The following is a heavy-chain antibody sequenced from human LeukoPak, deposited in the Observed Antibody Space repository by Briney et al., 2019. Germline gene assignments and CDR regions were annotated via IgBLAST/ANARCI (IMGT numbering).Heavy chain of an antibody. CDR3: ARGPAENRFDP. J-gene: IGHJ5*02. CDR1: GFTFSSYE. CDR2: ISSSGSTI. Sequence: GGSLRLSCAASGFTFSSYEMNWVRQAPGKGLEWVSYISSSGSTIYYADSVKGRFTISRENAKNSLYLQMNSLRAEDTAVYYCARGPAENRFDPWGQGTLVTVSS. V-gene: IGHV3-48*03.